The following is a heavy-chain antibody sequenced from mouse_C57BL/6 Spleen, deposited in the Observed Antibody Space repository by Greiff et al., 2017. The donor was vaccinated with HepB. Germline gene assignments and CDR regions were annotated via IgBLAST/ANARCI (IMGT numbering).Heavy chain of an antibody. V-gene: IGHV1-55*01. CDR2: IYPGSGST. CDR3: ACALYDGYSWDFDV. J-gene: IGHJ1*03. Sequence: QVQLQQPGAELVKPGASVKMSCKASGYTFTSYWITWVKQRPGQGLEWIGDIYPGSGSTNYNEKFKSKATLTVDTSSSTAYMHLSSLTSEDSAVYYCACALYDGYSWDFDVWGTGTTVTVSS. CDR1: GYTFTSYW. D-gene: IGHD2-3*01.